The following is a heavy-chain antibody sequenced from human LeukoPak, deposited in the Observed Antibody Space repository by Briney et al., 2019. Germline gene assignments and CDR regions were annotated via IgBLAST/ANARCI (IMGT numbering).Heavy chain of an antibody. Sequence: ASVKVSCKASGYTFTGYYMHWVRQAPGQGLEWMGWINPNSGGTNYAQKFQGRVTMTRDTSISTAYMELSRLRSDDTAVYYCARDLDSSSWLNWFDPWGQGTLVTVSS. J-gene: IGHJ5*02. D-gene: IGHD6-13*01. CDR3: ARDLDSSSWLNWFDP. V-gene: IGHV1-2*02. CDR1: GYTFTGYY. CDR2: INPNSGGT.